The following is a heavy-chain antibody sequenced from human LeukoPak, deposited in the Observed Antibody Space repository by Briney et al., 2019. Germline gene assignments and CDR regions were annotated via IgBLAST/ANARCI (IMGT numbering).Heavy chain of an antibody. CDR2: MNPNSGNT. D-gene: IGHD6-19*01. Sequence: ASVKVSCKASGYTFTSYDINWVRQATGQGLEWMGWMNPNSGNTGYAQKFQGRVTMTRNTSISTAYMELRSLRSDDTAVYYCARDDPFPVAGTIDYWGQGTLVTVSS. J-gene: IGHJ4*02. V-gene: IGHV1-8*01. CDR3: ARDDPFPVAGTIDY. CDR1: GYTFTSYD.